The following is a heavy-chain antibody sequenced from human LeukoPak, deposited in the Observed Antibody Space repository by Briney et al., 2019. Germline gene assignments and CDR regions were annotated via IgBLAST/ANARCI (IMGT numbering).Heavy chain of an antibody. Sequence: AASVKVSCKASGYTFTGYYMHWVRQAPGQGLEWMGWINPNSGGTNYAQKLQGRVTMTTDTSTSTAYMELRSLRSDDTAVYYCARRETIVGATDYWGQGTLVTVSS. J-gene: IGHJ4*02. CDR3: ARRETIVGATDY. D-gene: IGHD1-26*01. CDR1: GYTFTGYY. CDR2: INPNSGGT. V-gene: IGHV1-2*02.